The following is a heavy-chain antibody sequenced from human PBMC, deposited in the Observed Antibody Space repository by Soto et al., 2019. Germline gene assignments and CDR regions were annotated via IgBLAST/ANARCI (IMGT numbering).Heavy chain of an antibody. D-gene: IGHD6-19*01. CDR1: GYSFTSYW. Sequence: GESLKISCKGSGYSFTSYWMGWVRQMPGKGLEWMGIIYPGDSDTRYSPSFQGQVTISADKSISTAYLQWSSLKASDTAMYYCARVNEQWLARGWFDPWGQGTLVTVSS. CDR2: IYPGDSDT. CDR3: ARVNEQWLARGWFDP. V-gene: IGHV5-51*01. J-gene: IGHJ5*02.